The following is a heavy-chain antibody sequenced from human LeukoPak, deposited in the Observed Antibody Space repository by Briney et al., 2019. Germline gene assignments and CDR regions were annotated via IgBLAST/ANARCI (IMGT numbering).Heavy chain of an antibody. V-gene: IGHV3-11*01. CDR3: ARVGMMDYNASTLDY. CDR2: ISSSTRSII. J-gene: IGHJ4*02. D-gene: IGHD4-11*01. Sequence: GGSLRLSCAASGFTCSDYYMSWIRQAPGKGLEWVSYISSSTRSIIYYTDSVKGRFTISRDNAKNSLYLQMNSLRAEDTAVYYCARVGMMDYNASTLDYWGQGTLVTVS. CDR1: GFTCSDYY.